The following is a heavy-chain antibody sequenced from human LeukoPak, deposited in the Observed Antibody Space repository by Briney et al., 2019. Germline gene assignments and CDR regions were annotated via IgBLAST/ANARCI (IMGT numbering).Heavy chain of an antibody. V-gene: IGHV3-74*01. Sequence: GGSLRLSCVASGFTFSSSFMDWVRQVPGKGLAWVSRINPGNITTYADSVKGRFTISRDNAKNTLYLQMNNLRAEDTAVYYCARPFYFDSIDIWGQGTLVTVSS. CDR1: GFTFSSSF. CDR3: ARPFYFDSIDI. D-gene: IGHD3-22*01. CDR2: INPGNIT. J-gene: IGHJ4*02.